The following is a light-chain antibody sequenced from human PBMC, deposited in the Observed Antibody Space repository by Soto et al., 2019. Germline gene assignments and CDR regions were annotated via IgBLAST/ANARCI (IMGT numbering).Light chain of an antibody. Sequence: QSVLTQPPSVSGAQGQRVTISCTGSSSNIGAGYDVHWYQQLPGTAPKLLIYGNSNRPAGVPDRFSGSKSGTSASLAITGLQAEDEADDYCQSYDSSLSGSVFGGGTKLTVL. CDR3: QSYDSSLSGSV. CDR2: GNS. J-gene: IGLJ2*01. CDR1: SSNIGAGYD. V-gene: IGLV1-40*01.